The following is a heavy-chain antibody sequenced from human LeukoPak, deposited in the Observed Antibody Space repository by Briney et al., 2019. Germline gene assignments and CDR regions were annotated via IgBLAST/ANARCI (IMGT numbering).Heavy chain of an antibody. CDR3: ARDPIYGDLPFDY. CDR2: INPNSGGT. CDR1: GYTFTGYY. Sequence: ASVKVSCKASGYTFTGYYMHWVRQAPGQGLEWMGWINPNSGGTNYAQKFQGMVTMTRDTSISTAYMELSRLRSDDTAVYYCARDPIYGDLPFDYWGQGTLVTVSS. D-gene: IGHD4-17*01. J-gene: IGHJ4*02. V-gene: IGHV1-2*02.